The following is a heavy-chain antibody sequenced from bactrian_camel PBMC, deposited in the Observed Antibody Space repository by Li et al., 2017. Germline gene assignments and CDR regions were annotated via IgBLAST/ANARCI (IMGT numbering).Heavy chain of an antibody. CDR3: ATRYGGRGTSDLGY. CDR1: GFTFSSNA. V-gene: IGHV3S40*01. D-gene: IGHD6*01. CDR2: INSGGGS. J-gene: IGHJ6*01. Sequence: VQLVESGGGLVQPGGSLRLSCAASGFTFSSNAMTWVRQAPGKGLEWVSSINSGGGSYYADSVKGRFTISRDNAKNTVYLQMNSLKSEDTALYYCATRYGGRGTSDLGYWGQGTQVTV.